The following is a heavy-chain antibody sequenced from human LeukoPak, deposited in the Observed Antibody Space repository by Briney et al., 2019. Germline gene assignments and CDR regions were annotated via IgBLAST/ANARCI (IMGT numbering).Heavy chain of an antibody. J-gene: IGHJ4*02. CDR1: GFTVSSNY. CDR3: AKDPPPRRAAGTDY. Sequence: PGGSLRLSCAASGFTVSSNYMSWVRQAPGKGLEWVSVIYSGGSTYYADSVKGRFTISRDNSKNTLYLQMNSLRAEDTAVYYCAKDPPPRRAAGTDYWGQGTLVTVSS. V-gene: IGHV3-53*01. D-gene: IGHD6-13*01. CDR2: IYSGGST.